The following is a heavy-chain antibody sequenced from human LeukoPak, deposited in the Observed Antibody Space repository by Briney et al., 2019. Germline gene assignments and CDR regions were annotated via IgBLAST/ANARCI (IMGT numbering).Heavy chain of an antibody. CDR2: IYYTGST. CDR3: ARSFSADFWSGYSLDY. D-gene: IGHD3-3*01. CDR1: RGSISSYY. Sequence: SETLSLTCTVSRGSISSYYLTWIRQPPGKGLEYIGYIYYTGSTNYDPSLKSRASISVDTSKNQFSLKLSSVTAADTAVYYCARSFSADFWSGYSLDYWGQGTLVTVSS. V-gene: IGHV4-59*01. J-gene: IGHJ4*02.